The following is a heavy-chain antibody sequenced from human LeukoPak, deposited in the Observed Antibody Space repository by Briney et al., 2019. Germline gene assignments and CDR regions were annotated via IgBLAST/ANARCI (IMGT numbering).Heavy chain of an antibody. CDR2: INHSGST. D-gene: IGHD6-6*01. CDR3: ARGPTGYSTSYYFDY. Sequence: SETLSLTCAVHGGSFSGYYWSWIRQPPGKGLEWIGEINHSGSTNYNPSLKSRVTISIDTSKNQFSLKLSSVTAADTAVYYCARGPTGYSTSYYFDYWGQGTLVTVSS. J-gene: IGHJ4*02. V-gene: IGHV4-34*01. CDR1: GGSFSGYY.